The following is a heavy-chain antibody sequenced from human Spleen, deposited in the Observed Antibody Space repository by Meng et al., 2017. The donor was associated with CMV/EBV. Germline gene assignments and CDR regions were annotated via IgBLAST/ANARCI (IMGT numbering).Heavy chain of an antibody. CDR2: ISTYNDNT. V-gene: IGHV1-18*01. Sequence: ASVKVSCKASGYTFTDYVISWVRQAPGQGLEWMGWISTYNDNTDYAQKLQGRVTMTTDTSTRTAYMELRSLRSDDTAVYYCATQYIRASGWYYFDYWGQGTLVTVSS. D-gene: IGHD6-19*01. CDR1: GYTFTDYV. CDR3: ATQYIRASGWYYFDY. J-gene: IGHJ4*02.